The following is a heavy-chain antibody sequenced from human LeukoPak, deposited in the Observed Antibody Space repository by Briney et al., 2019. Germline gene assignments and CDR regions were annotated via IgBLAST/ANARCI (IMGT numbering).Heavy chain of an antibody. CDR2: IYYSGST. J-gene: IGHJ4*02. CDR1: GGSISSYY. D-gene: IGHD6-19*01. CDR3: ARSYHSGWFGSGFDY. V-gene: IGHV4-59*01. Sequence: PSETLSLTCTVSGGSISSYYWSWLRQPPGQGLKWSGYIYYSGSTNYNPSLNSRVTISVNTTKNQFSLRLSSVTAADAAVYYCARSYHSGWFGSGFDYWGQGTLVTVSS.